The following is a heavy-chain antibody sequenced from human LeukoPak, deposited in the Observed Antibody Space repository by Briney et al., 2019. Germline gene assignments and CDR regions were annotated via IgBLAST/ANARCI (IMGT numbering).Heavy chain of an antibody. Sequence: GGSLRLSCAASGFTFSSYGMHWVRQAPGKGLEWVAFIRSDGSNKYYADSVKGRFTISRDNSKNTLYLQMGSLRADDMAVYYCARWGSTSCYDYWGQGTLVTVSS. CDR1: GFTFSSYG. J-gene: IGHJ4*02. V-gene: IGHV3-30*02. CDR2: IRSDGSNK. D-gene: IGHD2-2*01. CDR3: ARWGSTSCYDY.